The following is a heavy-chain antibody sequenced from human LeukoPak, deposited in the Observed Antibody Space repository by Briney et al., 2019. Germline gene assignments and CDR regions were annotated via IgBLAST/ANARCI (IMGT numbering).Heavy chain of an antibody. CDR2: INHLGSP. CDR1: SGSFSGYY. V-gene: IGHV4-34*01. Sequence: SETLSLTCGVYSGSFSGYYWTWIRQSPGKGLEWIGEINHLGSPNYNPSLKSRVTISIGMSRNQFSLKLTSVTVADSALYYCARAEVGGAQLGPKLEYWGQGTLVTVSS. CDR3: ARAEVGGAQLGPKLEY. J-gene: IGHJ4*02. D-gene: IGHD6-13*01.